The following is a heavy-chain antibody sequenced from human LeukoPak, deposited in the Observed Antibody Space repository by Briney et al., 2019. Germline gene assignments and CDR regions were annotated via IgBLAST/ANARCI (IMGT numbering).Heavy chain of an antibody. CDR2: IQQDGSDQSGSEK. Sequence: PGGSLRLSCAASGFTFSSYWMSWVRQAPGKGLECVAKIQQDGSDQSGSEKNYVDSVKGRFTISRDNAKNSLYLQMNSLRAEDTAVYYCARAKRNGFDIWGQGAMVTVSS. CDR1: GFTFSSYW. CDR3: ARAKRNGFDI. J-gene: IGHJ3*02. V-gene: IGHV3-7*04.